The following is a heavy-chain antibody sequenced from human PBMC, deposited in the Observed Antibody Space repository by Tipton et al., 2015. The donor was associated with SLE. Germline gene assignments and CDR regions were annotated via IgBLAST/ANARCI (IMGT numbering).Heavy chain of an antibody. Sequence: GLVKPSQTLSLTCTVSGGSISSGSYYWSWIRQPPGKGLEWIGEIKHSGSTNYNPSLKSRVTISLDTSKNQFSLKLSSVTAADTAVYYCARLGSSYSSSWGDRNDYFYRDVWAKRTTVTVSS. D-gene: IGHD6-13*01. CDR2: IKHSGST. CDR3: ARLGSSYSSSWGDRNDYFYRDV. V-gene: IGHV4-39*07. CDR1: GGSISSGSYY. J-gene: IGHJ6*03.